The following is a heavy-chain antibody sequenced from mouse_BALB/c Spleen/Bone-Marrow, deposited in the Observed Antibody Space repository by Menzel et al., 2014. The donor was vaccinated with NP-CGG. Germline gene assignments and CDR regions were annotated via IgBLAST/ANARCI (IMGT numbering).Heavy chain of an antibody. V-gene: IGHV5-17*02. J-gene: IGHJ4*01. CDR1: GITFSSFG. D-gene: IGHD1-1*01. CDR3: ARGYGYAMDY. Sequence: EVKLVESGGGLVQPGGSRKLSCAASGITFSSFGMHWVRQAPEKGLEWVAYISSGSSTIYYADTVKGRFTISRDNPKNTLFLQMSSLRSEDTAMYYCARGYGYAMDYWGQGTSVTVSS. CDR2: ISSGSSTI.